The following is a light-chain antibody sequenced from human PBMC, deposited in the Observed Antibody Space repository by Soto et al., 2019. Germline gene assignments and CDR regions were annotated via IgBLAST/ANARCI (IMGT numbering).Light chain of an antibody. V-gene: IGKV3D-15*01. CDR1: QSVSSN. Sequence: EIVMTQSPATLSVSPGERATLSCRASQSVSSNLAWYQQKPGQAPRLLIYGASSRATDIPDRFSGSGSGTEFTLTISSLQSEDFAVYYCQQYYSWPPETFGPGTKVDIK. CDR2: GAS. J-gene: IGKJ3*01. CDR3: QQYYSWPPET.